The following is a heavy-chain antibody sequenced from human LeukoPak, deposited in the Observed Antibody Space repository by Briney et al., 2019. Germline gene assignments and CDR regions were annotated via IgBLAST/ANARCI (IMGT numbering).Heavy chain of an antibody. J-gene: IGHJ4*02. V-gene: IGHV3-23*01. CDR2: INAGGRP. CDR1: GFTLSRSA. Sequence: GGSLRLSCTVSGFTLSRSAMSWVRQAPGKGLEWVSSINAGGRPFYADPVKGRFTISRDNSNTLYLQLNNVRAEDTAVYFCAQDVTGDAGYWGQGTLVTVSS. CDR3: AQDVTGDAGY. D-gene: IGHD7-27*01.